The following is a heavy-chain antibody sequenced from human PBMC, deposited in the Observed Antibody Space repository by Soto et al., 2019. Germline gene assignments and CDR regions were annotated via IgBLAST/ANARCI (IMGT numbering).Heavy chain of an antibody. V-gene: IGHV3-15*01. Sequence: EVQLVESGGGLVKPGGSLRLSCAASGCTFSNAWMSWVRQAPGKGLEWVGRIKSKTDGGTTDYAATVKGRFTISRDDSKNTLYLQMNSLKTEDTDGYYCTTEQWLDAFDIWGQGTMVTVSS. J-gene: IGHJ3*02. D-gene: IGHD6-19*01. CDR3: TTEQWLDAFDI. CDR2: IKSKTDGGTT. CDR1: GCTFSNAW.